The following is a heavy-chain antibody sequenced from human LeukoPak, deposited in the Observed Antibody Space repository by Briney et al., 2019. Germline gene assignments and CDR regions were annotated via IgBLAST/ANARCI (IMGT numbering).Heavy chain of an antibody. CDR2: ISTYNGNT. D-gene: IGHD1-26*01. Sequence: ASVKVSCKASGYTFSSYGITWVRQAPGQGLEWMGWISTYNGNTNYAQKLQGRVTMTTDTSTSTAYMELRSLRSDDTAVYYCGRISGSYYADWFDPWGQGTLVTVS. CDR1: GYTFSSYG. CDR3: GRISGSYYADWFDP. J-gene: IGHJ5*02. V-gene: IGHV1-18*01.